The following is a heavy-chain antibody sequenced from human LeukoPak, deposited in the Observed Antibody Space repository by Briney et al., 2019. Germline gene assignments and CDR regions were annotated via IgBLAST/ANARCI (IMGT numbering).Heavy chain of an antibody. CDR2: IRESGDST. J-gene: IGHJ6*03. V-gene: IGHV3-23*01. CDR1: GFTFSSHP. CDR3: AKSYSYYHMDD. Sequence: GGSLRLSCAASGFTFSSHPMSWVRLAPGKGLEWVSSIRESGDSTYYADSVKGRFTISRDNTKNTLYLQMNSLRGDDTAVYYCAKSYSYYHMDDWGKGTSVTVSS.